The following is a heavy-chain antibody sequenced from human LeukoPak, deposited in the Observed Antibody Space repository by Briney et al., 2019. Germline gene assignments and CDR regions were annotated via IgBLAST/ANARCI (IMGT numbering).Heavy chain of an antibody. CDR2: IRYDGSNK. CDR3: AKGLHSSSWDWHWFDP. CDR1: GFNFNYYG. J-gene: IGHJ5*02. Sequence: GVSLRLSCAASGFNFNYYGMHWVRQAPGKGLEWVAFIRYDGSNKYYADSVKGRFTISRDNSENTLYMQMNSLRVEDTAVYYCAKGLHSSSWDWHWFDPWGQGTLVTVSS. V-gene: IGHV3-30*02. D-gene: IGHD6-13*01.